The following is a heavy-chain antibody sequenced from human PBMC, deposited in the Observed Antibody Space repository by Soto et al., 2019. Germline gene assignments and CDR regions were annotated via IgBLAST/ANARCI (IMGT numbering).Heavy chain of an antibody. V-gene: IGHV4-30-4*01. CDR1: GGSISSGDYY. J-gene: IGHJ6*02. CDR3: ARSEQLVNYGMGV. Sequence: SETLSLTCTVSGGSISSGDYYWSWIRQPPGKGLEWIGYIYYSGSTYYNQSLKSRVTISLYTSNNQFSPKLRSVTAADTAADYCARSEQLVNYGMGVWGQGTTVTVSS. CDR2: IYYSGST. D-gene: IGHD6-6*01.